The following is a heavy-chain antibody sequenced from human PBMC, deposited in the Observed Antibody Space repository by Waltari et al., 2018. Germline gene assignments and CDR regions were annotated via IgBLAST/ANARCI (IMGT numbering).Heavy chain of an antibody. J-gene: IGHJ4*02. CDR3: ARRPYSSSWYPFDY. CDR1: GGSISSYY. CDR2: IYYSGST. Sequence: QVQLQESGPGLVKPSETLSLTCTVSGGSISSYYWSWIRQPPGKGLEWIGYIYYSGSTNYNPSLKSRVTISVDTSKNQFSLKLSSVTAADTAVYYCARRPYSSSWYPFDYWGQGTLVTVSS. V-gene: IGHV4-59*01. D-gene: IGHD6-13*01.